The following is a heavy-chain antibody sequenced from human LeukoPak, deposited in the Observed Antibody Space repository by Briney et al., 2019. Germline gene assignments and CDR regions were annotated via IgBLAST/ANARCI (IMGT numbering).Heavy chain of an antibody. Sequence: PSQTLSLICAVSGASISIGGYSWSWIRQPPGKALEWIGYIYHSGSTDYNPSLKSRVTMSVDRSKNQFSLKLSSVTAADTAVYYCARESPTTALDYWGQGTLVTVSS. V-gene: IGHV4-30-2*01. D-gene: IGHD4-17*01. J-gene: IGHJ4*02. CDR3: ARESPTTALDY. CDR2: IYHSGST. CDR1: GASISIGGYS.